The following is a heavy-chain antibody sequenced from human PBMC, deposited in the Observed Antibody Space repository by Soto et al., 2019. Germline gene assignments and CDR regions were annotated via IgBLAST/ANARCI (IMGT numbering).Heavy chain of an antibody. CDR2: ISGKNGNT. V-gene: IGHV1-18*04. Sequence: QVHLVQSGGELKKPGASVKVSCKASGYSFSDFGITWVRQAPGQGLEWMGWISGKNGNTNYAQKVQGRVTLTADTSTSTAYMEMRALTSDDTGIYYCARSDYYEATGTFENWGQGTPVNVSS. D-gene: IGHD4-17*01. CDR3: ARSDYYEATGTFEN. J-gene: IGHJ4*02. CDR1: GYSFSDFG.